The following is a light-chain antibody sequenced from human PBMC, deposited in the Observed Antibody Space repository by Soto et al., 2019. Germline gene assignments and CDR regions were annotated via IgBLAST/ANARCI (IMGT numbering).Light chain of an antibody. Sequence: PGDRATLSCRASESVSSNVAWYQQKPGQTPRLLIYGASTRATGIPDRFSGSGSGTDFTLTISRLEPEDFAVYYCQQYGSSPLTFGGGTKVDIK. J-gene: IGKJ4*01. CDR1: ESVSSN. CDR3: QQYGSSPLT. V-gene: IGKV3-20*01. CDR2: GAS.